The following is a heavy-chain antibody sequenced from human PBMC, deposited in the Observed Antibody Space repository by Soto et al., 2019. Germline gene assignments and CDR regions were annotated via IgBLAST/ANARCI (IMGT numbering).Heavy chain of an antibody. CDR3: ARHSNRNYGLYYFDC. D-gene: IGHD4-4*01. CDR1: GGSVSSYY. V-gene: IGHV4-59*08. J-gene: IGHJ4*02. CDR2: IYYSGST. Sequence: PSETLSLTCTVSGGSVSSYYWAWIRQSPGKALEWIGYIYYSGSTKYNPSLKSRVTMSVDTSNNQFSLRVSSVTAADTAVYYCARHSNRNYGLYYFDCWGLGARVTVSS.